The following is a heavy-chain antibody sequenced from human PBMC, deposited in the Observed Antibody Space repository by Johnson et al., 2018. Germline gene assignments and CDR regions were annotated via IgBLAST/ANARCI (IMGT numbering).Heavy chain of an antibody. Sequence: QVQLVEYGAEVKKXGSSVKVSCKASGGTFSSYAISWVRQAPGQGLEWMGGIIPIFGTENYAQKFQGRVTSTADESTSTAYMELSSRRSEETAVYYCAREGGNAFDIWGQGTMVTVSS. CDR1: GGTFSSYA. J-gene: IGHJ3*02. V-gene: IGHV1-69*01. D-gene: IGHD3-16*01. CDR3: AREGGNAFDI. CDR2: IIPIFGTE.